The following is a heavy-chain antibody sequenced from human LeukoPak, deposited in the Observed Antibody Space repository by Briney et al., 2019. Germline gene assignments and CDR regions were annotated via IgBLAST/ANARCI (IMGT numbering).Heavy chain of an antibody. V-gene: IGHV3-7*01. CDR1: GPTFSNFW. D-gene: IGHD3-3*02. CDR3: VSAHYEHYV. J-gene: IGHJ4*02. Sequence: GGSLRLAWAASGPTFSNFWMGWVRPPPGRGLGCVAYIKGDVTDKYRADSVGDRSTMSRANAKYSLYLHMDSTRVGDTAIYFCVSAHYEHYVRGQGTLVTVSP. CDR2: IKGDVTDK.